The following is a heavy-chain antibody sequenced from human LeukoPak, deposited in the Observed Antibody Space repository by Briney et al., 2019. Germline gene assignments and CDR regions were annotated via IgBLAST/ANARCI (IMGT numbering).Heavy chain of an antibody. Sequence: GASVKVSCKASGYTFTSYGISWVRQAPGQGLEWMGWISAYNGNTNYAQKLQGRVTMTTDTSTSTAYMELRSLRSEDTAVYFCARVDYSNDFDIWGQGTMVTVSS. V-gene: IGHV1-18*01. CDR2: ISAYNGNT. CDR1: GYTFTSYG. D-gene: IGHD4-11*01. CDR3: ARVDYSNDFDI. J-gene: IGHJ3*02.